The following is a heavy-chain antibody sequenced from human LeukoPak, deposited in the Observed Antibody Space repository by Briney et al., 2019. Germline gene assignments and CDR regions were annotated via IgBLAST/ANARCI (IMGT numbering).Heavy chain of an antibody. D-gene: IGHD3-10*01. Sequence: ASVKASCKASGYTFTSYGISWVRQAPGQGLEWMGWISAYNGNTNYAQKLQGRVTMTTDTSTSTAYMELRSLRSDDTAVYYCARDRFIQGAFDIWGQGTMVTVSS. J-gene: IGHJ3*02. CDR3: ARDRFIQGAFDI. V-gene: IGHV1-18*01. CDR1: GYTFTSYG. CDR2: ISAYNGNT.